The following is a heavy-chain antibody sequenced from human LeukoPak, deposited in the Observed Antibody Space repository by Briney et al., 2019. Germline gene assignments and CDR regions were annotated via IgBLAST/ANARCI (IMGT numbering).Heavy chain of an antibody. CDR3: ARDRGQQLLFDY. V-gene: IGHV3-33*08. CDR1: GLTFSSYW. D-gene: IGHD6-13*01. Sequence: PGGSLRLSCAASGLTFSSYWMSWVRQAPGKGLEWVAVIWYDGSNKYYADSVKGRFTISRDNSKNTLYLQMNSLRAEDTAVYYCARDRGQQLLFDYWGQGTLVTVSS. J-gene: IGHJ4*02. CDR2: IWYDGSNK.